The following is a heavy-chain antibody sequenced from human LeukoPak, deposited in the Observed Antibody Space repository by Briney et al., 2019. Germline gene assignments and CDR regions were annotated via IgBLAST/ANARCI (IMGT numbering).Heavy chain of an antibody. V-gene: IGHV3-23*01. Sequence: GGSLRLSCAASGFTFSSYAMSWVRQAPGKGLEWASAISGSGGSTYYADSVKGRFTISRDNSKNTLYLLMNSLRAEDTAVYYCAKVGNSGWPSQEWYFDYWGQGTLVTVSS. CDR3: AKVGNSGWPSQEWYFDY. D-gene: IGHD6-19*01. CDR1: GFTFSSYA. J-gene: IGHJ4*02. CDR2: ISGSGGST.